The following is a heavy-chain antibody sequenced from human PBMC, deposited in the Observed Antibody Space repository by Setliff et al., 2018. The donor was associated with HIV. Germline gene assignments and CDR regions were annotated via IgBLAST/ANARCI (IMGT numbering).Heavy chain of an antibody. V-gene: IGHV4-4*09. CDR1: GGSINNHY. CDR2: IYISGTT. Sequence: PSETLSLTCTVSGGSINNHYWYWIRQPPGKGLECIGYIYISGTTNYNPSLKNRVTMSLDTSKTQVSLRLTSVTAADTAVYYCARRSIVGVTRGFYYYNLDVWGQGTTVTVSS. D-gene: IGHD1-26*01. J-gene: IGHJ6*02. CDR3: ARRSIVGVTRGFYYYNLDV.